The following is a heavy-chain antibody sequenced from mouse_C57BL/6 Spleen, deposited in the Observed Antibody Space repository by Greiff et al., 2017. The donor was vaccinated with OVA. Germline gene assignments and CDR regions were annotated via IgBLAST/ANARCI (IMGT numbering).Heavy chain of an antibody. V-gene: IGHV1-42*01. CDR2: INPSTGGT. D-gene: IGHD1-1*01. CDR3: ARKRFYYGPYAMDY. CDR1: GYSFTGYY. J-gene: IGHJ4*01. Sequence: VQLQQSGPELVKPGASVKISCKASGYSFTGYYMNWVKQSPEKSLEWIGEINPSTGGTTYNQKFKAKATLTVDKSSSTAYMQLKSLTSEDSAVYYCARKRFYYGPYAMDYWGQGTSVTVSS.